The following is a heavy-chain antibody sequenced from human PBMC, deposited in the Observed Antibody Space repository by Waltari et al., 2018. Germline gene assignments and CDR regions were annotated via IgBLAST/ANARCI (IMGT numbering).Heavy chain of an antibody. CDR2: ISWISVNR. J-gene: IGHJ5*02. D-gene: IGHD1-26*01. Sequence: DVQLVESGGGLVQPGRSLRLSCVASGFNFNEYAMEWVRQAPEKGLEWVSCISWISVNRVYADSVNCRFTFSSYNVKTSLYLEINCLRTYVTALYYCVNGPTWEGEPHWFGALCQGSLVTVSS. CDR3: VNGPTWEGEPHWFGA. V-gene: IGHV3-9*01. CDR1: GFNFNEYA.